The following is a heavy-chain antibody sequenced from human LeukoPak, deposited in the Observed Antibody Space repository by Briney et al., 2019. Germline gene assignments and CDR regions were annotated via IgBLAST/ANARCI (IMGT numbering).Heavy chain of an antibody. V-gene: IGHV4-4*07. CDR2: IYTSGST. CDR1: GGSISSYY. D-gene: IGHD3-16*02. Sequence: KPSETLSLTCTVSGGSISSYYWSWIRQPAGKGLEWIGRIYTSGSTNYNPSLKSRVTMSVDTSKNQFSLKLSSVTAADTAVYYCARAWVWGSYRKDAFDIWGQGTMVTVSS. CDR3: ARAWVWGSYRKDAFDI. J-gene: IGHJ3*02.